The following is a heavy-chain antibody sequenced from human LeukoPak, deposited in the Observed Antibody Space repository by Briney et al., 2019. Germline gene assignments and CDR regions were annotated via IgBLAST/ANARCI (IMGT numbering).Heavy chain of an antibody. CDR2: IWYDGSLK. D-gene: IGHD6-13*01. CDR1: GFTFSSHG. CDR3: ARRKAAAGFDY. J-gene: IGHJ4*02. V-gene: IGHV3-33*01. Sequence: PGGSLRLSCTASGFTFSSHGMHWVRQAPGKGLEWVAVIWYDGSLKYYSDSVNGRFTISRDNSRDTLFLQMNSLRVEDTAVYYCARRKAAAGFDYWGQGTLVTVSS.